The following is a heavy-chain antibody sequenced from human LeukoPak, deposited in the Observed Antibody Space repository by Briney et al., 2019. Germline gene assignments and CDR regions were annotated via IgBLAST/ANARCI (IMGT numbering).Heavy chain of an antibody. CDR1: GGSISSYY. D-gene: IGHD1-26*01. Sequence: SETLSLTCTVSGGSISSYYWSWIRQPPGKGLEWIGYIYYSGSTNYNPSLKSRATISVDTSKNQFSLKLSSVTAADTAVYYCARSLTGYSGSYFDYWGQGTLVTVSS. V-gene: IGHV4-59*01. J-gene: IGHJ4*02. CDR3: ARSLTGYSGSYFDY. CDR2: IYYSGST.